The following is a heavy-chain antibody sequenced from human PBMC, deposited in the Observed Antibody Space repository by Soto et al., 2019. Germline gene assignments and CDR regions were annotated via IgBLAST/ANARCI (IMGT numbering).Heavy chain of an antibody. D-gene: IGHD1-26*01. CDR1: GYTFTGYY. Sequence: QVQLVQSGAEVKKPGASVKVSCKASGYTFTGYYMHWVRQAPGQGLEWMGWINPNSGGTNYAQKFQGWVTMTRDTSISTAYMELSRLRSDDTALYYCARDSGSYSGVGWFDPWGQGTLVTVSS. V-gene: IGHV1-2*04. J-gene: IGHJ5*02. CDR2: INPNSGGT. CDR3: ARDSGSYSGVGWFDP.